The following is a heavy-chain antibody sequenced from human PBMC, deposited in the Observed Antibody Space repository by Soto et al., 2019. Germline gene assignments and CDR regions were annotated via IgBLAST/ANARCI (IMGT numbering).Heavy chain of an antibody. CDR3: ARRPRYSNYVDY. V-gene: IGHV2-5*01. J-gene: IGHJ4*02. D-gene: IGHD4-4*01. CDR1: GFSLSTDGVG. CDR2: IYWNDDK. Sequence: QITLKESGHALVKPTQTLTLTCTFSGFSLSTDGVGVGWIRQPPGKALEWLALIYWNDDKRYSRFLKSRLTIAKDTSKNQVVLTMTNVDPADTATYYCARRPRYSNYVDYWGQGTLVTVSS.